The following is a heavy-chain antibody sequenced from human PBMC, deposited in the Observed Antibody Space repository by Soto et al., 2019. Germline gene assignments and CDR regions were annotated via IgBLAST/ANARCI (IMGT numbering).Heavy chain of an antibody. CDR2: IWYDGSNK. CDR1: GFTFSSYG. D-gene: IGHD2-21*02. V-gene: IGHV3-33*01. Sequence: GGSLRLSCAASGFTFSSYGMHWVRQAPGKGLEWVAVIWYDGSNKYYADSVKGRFTISRDNSKNTLYLQMNSLRAEDTAVYYCARDLGFGGDCYGGCPDYYFDYWGQGTLVTVSS. J-gene: IGHJ4*02. CDR3: ARDLGFGGDCYGGCPDYYFDY.